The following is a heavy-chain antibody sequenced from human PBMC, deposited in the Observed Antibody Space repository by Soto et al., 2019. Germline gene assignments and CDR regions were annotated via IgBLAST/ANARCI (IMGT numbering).Heavy chain of an antibody. J-gene: IGHJ5*02. CDR3: ARDNPRYCSSTSCFLRLGRGFDP. V-gene: IGHV3-7*01. Sequence: GGSLRLSCAASGFTFSSYWMSWVRQAPGKGLXXXAXIKQDGSEKYYVDSVKGRFTISRDNAKNSLYLQMNSLRAEDTAVYYCARDNPRYCSSTSCFLRLGRGFDPWGQGTPVTVSS. CDR2: IKQDGSEK. D-gene: IGHD2-2*01. CDR1: GFTFSSYW.